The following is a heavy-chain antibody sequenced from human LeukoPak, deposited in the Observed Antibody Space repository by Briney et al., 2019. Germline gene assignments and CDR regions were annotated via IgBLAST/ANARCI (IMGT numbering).Heavy chain of an antibody. CDR2: IYYSGST. V-gene: IGHV4-39*07. CDR3: ARVYDSTAYPHAFDI. Sequence: PSETLSLTCTVSGGSISSSSYYWGWIRQTPGKGLEWIGSIYYSGSTYYNPSLKSRVTISVDTSKNQFSLKLSSVTAADTAVYYCARVYDSTAYPHAFDIWGQGTMVTVSS. J-gene: IGHJ3*02. D-gene: IGHD3-22*01. CDR1: GGSISSSSYY.